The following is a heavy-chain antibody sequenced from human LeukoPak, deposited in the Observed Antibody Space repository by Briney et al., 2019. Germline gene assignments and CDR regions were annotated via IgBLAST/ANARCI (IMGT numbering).Heavy chain of an antibody. CDR1: GFTVSSNY. CDR3: AQSLGSSDWMGNWFDR. D-gene: IGHD6-13*01. Sequence: PGGSLRLSCAASGFTVSSNYMSWVRQAPGKGLEWTGTIYYTGRTYYNPSLKSRVTISVDTSKNQFSLRLSSVTAADTAVYYCAQSLGSSDWMGNWFDRWGQGMLVTVSS. CDR2: IYYTGRT. J-gene: IGHJ5*02. V-gene: IGHV4-59*05.